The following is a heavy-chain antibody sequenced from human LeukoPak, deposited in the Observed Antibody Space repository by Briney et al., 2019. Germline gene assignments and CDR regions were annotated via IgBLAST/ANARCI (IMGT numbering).Heavy chain of an antibody. J-gene: IGHJ3*02. Sequence: GGSLRLSCAASGFTFSSYGMHWVRQAPGKGLEWVAVISYDGSNKYYADSVKGRFTISRDNSKNTLYLQMNSLRAEDTAVYYCAKQYLIAAAGRDAFDIWGQGTMVTVSS. D-gene: IGHD6-13*01. V-gene: IGHV3-30*18. CDR3: AKQYLIAAAGRDAFDI. CDR1: GFTFSSYG. CDR2: ISYDGSNK.